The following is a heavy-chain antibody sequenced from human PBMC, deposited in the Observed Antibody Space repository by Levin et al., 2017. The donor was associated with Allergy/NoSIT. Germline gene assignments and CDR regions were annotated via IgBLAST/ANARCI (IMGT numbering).Heavy chain of an antibody. J-gene: IGHJ4*02. Sequence: PGGSLRLSCAASGFTFSDAWMSWVRQAPGKGLEFVGRIKSKASGGTIYYAASVKGRFTISRDDSEHTLYLQMDSLRTEDTAVYYCATDQMLFGYWGQGSLVTVSS. CDR3: ATDQMLFGY. V-gene: IGHV3-15*01. CDR1: GFTFSDAW. D-gene: IGHD2-2*01. CDR2: IKSKASGGTI.